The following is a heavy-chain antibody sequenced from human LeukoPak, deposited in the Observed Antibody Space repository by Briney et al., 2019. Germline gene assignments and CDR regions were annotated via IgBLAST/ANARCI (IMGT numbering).Heavy chain of an antibody. CDR2: MNPNSGNT. D-gene: IGHD6-13*01. CDR3: ARGLAAAWFDP. CDR1: GYTFTSYD. J-gene: IGHJ5*02. Sequence: GASVKVSCKASGYTFTSYDINWVRQATGQGPEWMGWMNPNSGNTGYAQKFQGRVTMTRNISISTAYMELSSLRSEDTAVYSCARGLAAAWFDPWGQGTLVTVSS. V-gene: IGHV1-8*01.